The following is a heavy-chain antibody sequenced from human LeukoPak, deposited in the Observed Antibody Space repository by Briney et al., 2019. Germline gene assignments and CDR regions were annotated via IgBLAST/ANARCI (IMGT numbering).Heavy chain of an antibody. Sequence: ASVKVSCKASGYTFTSYAMNWVRQAPGQGLEWMGWINTNTGNPTYAQGFTGRFVFSLDTSVSTAYLQISSLKAEDTAVYYCARDWDFDWFPYYYYYGMDVWGQGTTVTVSS. CDR3: ARDWDFDWFPYYYYYGMDV. D-gene: IGHD3-9*01. V-gene: IGHV7-4-1*02. J-gene: IGHJ6*02. CDR2: INTNTGNP. CDR1: GYTFTSYA.